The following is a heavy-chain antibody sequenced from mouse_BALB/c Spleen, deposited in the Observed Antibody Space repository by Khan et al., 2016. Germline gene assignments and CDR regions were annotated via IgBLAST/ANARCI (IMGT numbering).Heavy chain of an antibody. CDR3: ARGDGYYYCDY. Sequence: EVQLQESGPGLVKPYQTVSLTCTVTGISITTGNYRWSWIRQFPGNKLEWIGYIYYSGTISYTPSLTSRTTITRDTSKNHFFLEMNSLTAEDTATYYCARGDGYYYCDYWGQGTTLTVSS. CDR2: IYYSGTI. D-gene: IGHD2-3*01. CDR1: GISITTGNYR. J-gene: IGHJ2*01. V-gene: IGHV3-5*02.